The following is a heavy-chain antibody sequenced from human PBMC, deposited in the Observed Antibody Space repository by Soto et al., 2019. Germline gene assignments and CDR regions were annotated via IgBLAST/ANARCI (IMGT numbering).Heavy chain of an antibody. CDR3: ARNYCSGGTCYSDFDY. V-gene: IGHV4-4*02. J-gene: IGHJ4*02. D-gene: IGHD2-15*01. CDR1: GDSINGINW. CDR2: IYHGGSV. Sequence: PSETLSLTCAVSGDSINGINWWSWVRQPPGKGLEWIGEIYHGGSVSYNPSLKSRVTMSVDKSNNQFSLKLTSVTAADTAVYYCARNYCSGGTCYSDFDYWGQGILVTVSS.